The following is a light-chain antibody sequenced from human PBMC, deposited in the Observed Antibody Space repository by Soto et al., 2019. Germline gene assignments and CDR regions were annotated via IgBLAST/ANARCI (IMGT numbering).Light chain of an antibody. Sequence: DFQLTQSPSSLSASVGDRVTITCRASQGINNHLAWFQQKPGKVPKVLIYAASTLQSGVPSRFSGSGSGTEFTLPIISLQPDDVATYYCQNYDSAPPAGTFGGGTKVEIK. J-gene: IGKJ4*01. CDR3: QNYDSAPPAGT. V-gene: IGKV1-27*01. CDR2: AAS. CDR1: QGINNH.